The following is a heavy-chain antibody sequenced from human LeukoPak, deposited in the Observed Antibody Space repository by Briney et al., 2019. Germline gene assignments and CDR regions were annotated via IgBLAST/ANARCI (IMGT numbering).Heavy chain of an antibody. D-gene: IGHD3-22*01. Sequence: SGGSLRLSCAASGFTFSSYAMHWVRQAPGKGLEWVAVISYDGSNKYYADSVKGRFTISRDNSKNTLYLQMNSLRAEDTAVYYCAKDPYYYDSSGYEDAFDIWGQGTMVTVSS. CDR3: AKDPYYYDSSGYEDAFDI. V-gene: IGHV3-30-3*01. J-gene: IGHJ3*02. CDR1: GFTFSSYA. CDR2: ISYDGSNK.